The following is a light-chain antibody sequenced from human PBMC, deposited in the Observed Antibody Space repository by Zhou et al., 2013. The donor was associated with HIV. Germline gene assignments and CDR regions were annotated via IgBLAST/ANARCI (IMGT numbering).Light chain of an antibody. Sequence: DIQMTQSPTSLSASVGDSVTITCRASQPISHHLNWYQQRPGQAPKLLIYGASTLQTEVPPRFSGSGSGTDFTLTISSLQPEDFATYYCQQSYSSLCSFGQGTKLEI. CDR2: GAS. CDR3: QQSYSSLCS. J-gene: IGKJ2*04. CDR1: QPISHH. V-gene: IGKV1-39*01.